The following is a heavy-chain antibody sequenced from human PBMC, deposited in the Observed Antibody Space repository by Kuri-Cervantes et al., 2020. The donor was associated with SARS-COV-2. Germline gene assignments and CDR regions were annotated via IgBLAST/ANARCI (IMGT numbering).Heavy chain of an antibody. V-gene: IGHV1-46*01. CDR3: AQAPSRGAWFDP. J-gene: IGHJ5*02. CDR2: INPSGGST. CDR1: GYTFTSYY. Sequence: ASVKVSCKASGYTFTSYYMHWVRQAPGQGLEWMGIINPSGGSTSYAQKFQGRVTMTRDTSTRTVYMELSSLRSEDTAVYYCAQAPSRGAWFDPWGQGTLVTVSS.